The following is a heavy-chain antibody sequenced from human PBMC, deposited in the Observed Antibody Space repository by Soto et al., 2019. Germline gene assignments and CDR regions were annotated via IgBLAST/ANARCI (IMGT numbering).Heavy chain of an antibody. J-gene: IGHJ4*02. V-gene: IGHV3-30-3*01. CDR3: ARDSPSEKTFDY. Sequence: GGSLRLSCAASGFTFSSYAMHWVRQAPGKGLEWVAVISYDGSNKYYADSVKGRFTISRDNSKNTLYLQMNSLRAEDTAVYYCARDSPSEKTFDYSGQGTLVTVSS. CDR1: GFTFSSYA. CDR2: ISYDGSNK. D-gene: IGHD2-2*01.